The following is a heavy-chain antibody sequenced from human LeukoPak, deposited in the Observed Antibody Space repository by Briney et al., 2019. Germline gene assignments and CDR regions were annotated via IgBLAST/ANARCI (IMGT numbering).Heavy chain of an antibody. J-gene: IGHJ4*02. V-gene: IGHV3-20*04. CDR3: ARGHYDILTGVYFDY. CDR2: INWNGGST. D-gene: IGHD3-9*01. CDR1: GFTFDDYG. Sequence: SGGSLRLSCAASGFTFDDYGMSWVRQAPGKGLEWVSGINWNGGSTGYAGSVKGRFTISRDNAKNSLYLQMNSLRAEDTALYYCARGHYDILTGVYFDYWGQGTLVTVSS.